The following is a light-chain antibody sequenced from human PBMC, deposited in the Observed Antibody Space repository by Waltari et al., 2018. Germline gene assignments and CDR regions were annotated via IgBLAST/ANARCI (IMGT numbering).Light chain of an antibody. V-gene: IGKV3-15*01. J-gene: IGKJ2*01. CDR3: QQYNNWLYT. CDR2: GAS. CDR1: QSLSTK. Sequence: DTVMTQPPTTLPVSPGDRATPSCRASQSLSTKLAWYQHKPGQAPRLLIYGASTRATGIPARFSGSGSGTEFTLTISSVQSEDFAVYFCQQYNNWLYTFGQGTKLEIK.